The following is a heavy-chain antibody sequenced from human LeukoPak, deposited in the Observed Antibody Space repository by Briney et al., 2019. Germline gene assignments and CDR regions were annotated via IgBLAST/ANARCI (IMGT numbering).Heavy chain of an antibody. J-gene: IGHJ5*02. D-gene: IGHD1-26*01. CDR3: AKGRWSYLPGWFDP. Sequence: PGGSLRLSCAASGFTFDDYAMHWVRQAPGKGLEWVSGISWNSGSIGYADSVKGRFTISRDNAKNSLYLQMNSLRAEDMALYYCAKGRWSYLPGWFDPWGQGTLVTVSS. CDR2: ISWNSGSI. CDR1: GFTFDDYA. V-gene: IGHV3-9*03.